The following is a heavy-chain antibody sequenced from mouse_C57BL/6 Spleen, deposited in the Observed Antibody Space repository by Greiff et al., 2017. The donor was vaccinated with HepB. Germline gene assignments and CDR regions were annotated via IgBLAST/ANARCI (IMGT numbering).Heavy chain of an antibody. J-gene: IGHJ2*01. CDR3: ASGYEFDY. D-gene: IGHD2-3*01. CDR1: GYSITSGYY. CDR2: ISYDGSN. V-gene: IGHV3-6*01. Sequence: EVKLVESGPGLVKPSQSLSLTCSVTGYSITSGYYWNWIRQFPGNKLEWMGYISYDGSNNYNPSLKNRISITRDTSKNQFFLKLNSVTTEDTATYYCASGYEFDYWGQGTTLTVSS.